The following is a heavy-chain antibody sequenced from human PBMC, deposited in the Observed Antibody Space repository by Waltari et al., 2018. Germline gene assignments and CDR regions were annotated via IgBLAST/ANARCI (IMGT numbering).Heavy chain of an antibody. CDR1: GGSISSHY. CDR2: IYYSGST. CDR3: ARGPQTPYYFDY. J-gene: IGHJ4*02. Sequence: QVQLQESGPGLVKPSETLSLTCTVSGGSISSHYWSWIRQPPGKGLEWIGYIYYSGSTNYNPSRKSRVTISVDTSKNQFSLKLSAVTAADTAVYYCARGPQTPYYFDYWGQGTLVTVSS. V-gene: IGHV4-59*11.